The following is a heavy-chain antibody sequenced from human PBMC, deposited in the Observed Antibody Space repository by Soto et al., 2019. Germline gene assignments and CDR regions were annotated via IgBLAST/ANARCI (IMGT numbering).Heavy chain of an antibody. CDR1: GFTFSSYG. D-gene: IGHD6-13*01. Sequence: GGSLRLSCAGSGFTFSSYGMHWVRQAPGKGLEWVAIIWYDGSKKYYADSVRGRFTISRDNSKNTLYLQMNSLSGEDTAIYYCARGIAGWYHLEYWGRGTQVTVSS. V-gene: IGHV3-33*01. CDR2: IWYDGSKK. J-gene: IGHJ4*02. CDR3: ARGIAGWYHLEY.